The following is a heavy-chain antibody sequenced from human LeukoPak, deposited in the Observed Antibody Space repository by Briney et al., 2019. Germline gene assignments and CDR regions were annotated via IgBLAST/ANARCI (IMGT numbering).Heavy chain of an antibody. CDR2: ISSSSTI. D-gene: IGHD2-2*01. J-gene: IGHJ3*02. V-gene: IGHV3-48*01. Sequence: GGSLRLSCAASGFTFSSYSMNWVRQAPGKGLEWVSYISSSSTIYYADSVKGRFTISRDNAKNSLYLQMNSLRAEDTAVYYCARDGYIVVVPAAKRPYAFDIWGQGTTVTVSS. CDR1: GFTFSSYS. CDR3: ARDGYIVVVPAAKRPYAFDI.